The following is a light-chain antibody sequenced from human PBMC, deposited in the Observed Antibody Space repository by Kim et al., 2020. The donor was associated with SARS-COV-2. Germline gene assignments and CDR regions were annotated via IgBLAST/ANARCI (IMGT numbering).Light chain of an antibody. CDR2: NSG. CDR3: LLYYSGTRV. Sequence: PGEHASLTEGATIIPVSVAHFPSWCQERTGQSPRALIYNSGNTPSWTTARFSASPLGGTAALTLSGAQTKDEADYYCLLYYSGTRVFGGGTQLTVL. J-gene: IGLJ7*01. V-gene: IGLV7-46*01. CDR1: IIPVSVAHF.